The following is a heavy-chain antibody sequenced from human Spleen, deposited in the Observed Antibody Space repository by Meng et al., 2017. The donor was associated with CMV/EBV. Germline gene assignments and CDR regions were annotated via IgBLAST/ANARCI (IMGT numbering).Heavy chain of an antibody. CDR2: ISGTGGST. CDR1: GFTFSNYA. Sequence: GESLKISCAASGFTFSNYAMSWVRQAPGKGLEWVSAISGTGGSTYYADSVKGRFTISRDNFKNTLYLQMNSLRAEDTAVYYCARDDSLHWQYWGQGTLVTVSS. J-gene: IGHJ4*02. CDR3: ARDDSLHWQY. V-gene: IGHV3-23*01.